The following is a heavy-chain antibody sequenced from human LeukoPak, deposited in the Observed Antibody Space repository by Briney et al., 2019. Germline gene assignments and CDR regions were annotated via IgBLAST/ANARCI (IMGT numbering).Heavy chain of an antibody. CDR3: ARDRHWTNDWVFDY. D-gene: IGHD1/OR15-1a*01. J-gene: IGHJ4*02. CDR2: IYHSGST. CDR1: GGSISSSNW. V-gene: IGHV4-4*02. Sequence: SETLSLTCAVSGGSISSSNWWSWVRQPPGKGLEWIGEIYHSGSTNYNPSLKSRATISLHTSKNQFSLKLSSVTAADTAVYYCARDRHWTNDWVFDYWGQGTLVTVSS.